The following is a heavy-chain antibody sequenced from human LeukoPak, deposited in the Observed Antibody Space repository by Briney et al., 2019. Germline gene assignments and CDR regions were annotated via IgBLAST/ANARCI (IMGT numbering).Heavy chain of an antibody. V-gene: IGHV1-69*13. Sequence: PMASVKVSCKASGGTFSSYAISWVRQAPGQGLEWMGGIIPISGTANYAQKFQGRVTITADESTSTAYTELSSLRSEDTAVYYCARVRYDFWSGYHHQPDFDYWGQGTLVTVSS. CDR1: GGTFSSYA. D-gene: IGHD3-3*01. CDR2: IIPISGTA. CDR3: ARVRYDFWSGYHHQPDFDY. J-gene: IGHJ4*02.